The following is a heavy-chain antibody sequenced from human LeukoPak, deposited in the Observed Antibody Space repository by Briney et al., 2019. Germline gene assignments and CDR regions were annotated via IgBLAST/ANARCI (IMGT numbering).Heavy chain of an antibody. CDR2: ISGSGGST. CDR3: AKARLYCSGGSCYFDY. Sequence: GGSLRLSCAASVFTFSSYAMSLVRQAPGKGLEWVSAISGSGGSTYYADSVKGRFTISRDNSKNTLYLQMNSLRAEDTAVYYCAKARLYCSGGSCYFDYWGQGTLVTVSS. CDR1: VFTFSSYA. D-gene: IGHD2-15*01. V-gene: IGHV3-23*01. J-gene: IGHJ4*02.